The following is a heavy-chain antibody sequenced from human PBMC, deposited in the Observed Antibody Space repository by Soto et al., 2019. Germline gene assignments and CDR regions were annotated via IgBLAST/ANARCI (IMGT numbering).Heavy chain of an antibody. Sequence: GGSLRLSCAASGFTFSSYGMHWVRQAPGKGLEWVAVISYDGSNKYYADSVKGRFTISRDNSKNTLYLQMNSLRAEDTAVYYCAKGPLPRHYPLYYYYYMDVWGKGTTVTVSS. CDR1: GFTFSSYG. D-gene: IGHD3-10*01. V-gene: IGHV3-30*18. CDR3: AKGPLPRHYPLYYYYYMDV. J-gene: IGHJ6*03. CDR2: ISYDGSNK.